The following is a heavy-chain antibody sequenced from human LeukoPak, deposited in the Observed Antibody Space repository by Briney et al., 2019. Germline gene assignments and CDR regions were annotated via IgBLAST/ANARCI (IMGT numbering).Heavy chain of an antibody. CDR2: ISSSGSTI. V-gene: IGHV3-11*01. J-gene: IGHJ5*02. CDR1: GFTFSDYY. CDR3: GEVGLSAPSSWFDP. D-gene: IGHD1-26*01. Sequence: GGSLRLSCAASGFTFSDYYMSWIRQAPGKGLEWVSYISSSGSTIYYADSVKGRFTISRDNAKNSLYLQMNSLRAEDTAVYYWGEVGLSAPSSWFDPWAKGTRLTVS.